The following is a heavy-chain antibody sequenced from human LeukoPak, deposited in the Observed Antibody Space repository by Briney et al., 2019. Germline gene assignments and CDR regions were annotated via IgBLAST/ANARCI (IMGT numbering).Heavy chain of an antibody. CDR3: ARVLDGGYSYGYDLGWFDP. CDR1: GFTFSSYW. D-gene: IGHD5-18*01. V-gene: IGHV3-7*01. Sequence: PPGGSLRLSCAASGFTFSSYWMSWVRQAPGKGLEWVADIKQDGSEKYYVDSVKGRFTISRDNAKNSLYLQMNSLRAEDTAVYYCARVLDGGYSYGYDLGWFDPWGQGTLVTVSS. J-gene: IGHJ5*02. CDR2: IKQDGSEK.